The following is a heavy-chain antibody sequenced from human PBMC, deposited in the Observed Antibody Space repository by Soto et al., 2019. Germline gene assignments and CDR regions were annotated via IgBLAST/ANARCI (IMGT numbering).Heavy chain of an antibody. CDR2: ITPIFGTP. CDR3: AQTLGLAVSLPGRFDL. V-gene: IGHV1-69*12. J-gene: IGHJ2*01. CDR1: GGTFSRYA. D-gene: IGHD3-3*02. Sequence: QVQLVQSGTEVKKPGSSVKVSCKASGGTFSRYAINWVRQAPGHGLEWLGGITPIFGTPNYAQKFQGRVTITADGSTKTAYRELRRLRSEDTAVYYCAQTLGLAVSLPGRFDLWGRGTLVTVTS.